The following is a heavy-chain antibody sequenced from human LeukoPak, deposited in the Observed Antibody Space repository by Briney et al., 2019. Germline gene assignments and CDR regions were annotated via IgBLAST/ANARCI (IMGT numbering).Heavy chain of an antibody. V-gene: IGHV3-30*04. D-gene: IGHD4-17*01. CDR2: ISYDGSNK. CDR1: GFTFSSYA. CDR3: AKDDNYGTLY. J-gene: IGHJ4*02. Sequence: GGSLRLSCAASGFTFSSYAMHWVRQAPGKGLEWVAVISYDGSNKYYADSVKGRFTISRDNSKNTLYLQMNSLRAEDTAVYYCAKDDNYGTLYWGQGTLVTVSS.